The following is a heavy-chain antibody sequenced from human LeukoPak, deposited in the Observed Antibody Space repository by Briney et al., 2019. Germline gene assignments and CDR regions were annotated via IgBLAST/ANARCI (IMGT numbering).Heavy chain of an antibody. Sequence: GASVKVSCKASGYTFTSYGISWVRQAPGQGLEWMGWISVYNGNTNFAQKFQGRVTMTTDTSTTTAYMDLRSLRSDDTAVYYCARRSYYRGPRSDDAFDIWGQGTMVTVSS. CDR2: ISVYNGNT. CDR3: ARRSYYRGPRSDDAFDI. V-gene: IGHV1-18*01. J-gene: IGHJ3*02. CDR1: GYTFTSYG. D-gene: IGHD3-10*01.